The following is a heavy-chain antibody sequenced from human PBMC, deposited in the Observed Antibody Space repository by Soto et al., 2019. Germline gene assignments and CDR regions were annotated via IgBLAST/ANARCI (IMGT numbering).Heavy chain of an antibody. CDR2: ISCCGGST. CDR1: GFNFKKFA. Sequence: EVQLLESGGGVVQPGGSLRLSCEASGFNFKKFAMGWVRQAPGEGLEWVSGISCCGGSTSYADSVKGRFSLARDDSKNTLSLQLNSLRVEDTARYYSAKADGEQWLIPHLDNLGQGTLVTVS. J-gene: IGHJ4*02. D-gene: IGHD6-19*01. CDR3: AKADGEQWLIPHLDN. V-gene: IGHV3-23*01.